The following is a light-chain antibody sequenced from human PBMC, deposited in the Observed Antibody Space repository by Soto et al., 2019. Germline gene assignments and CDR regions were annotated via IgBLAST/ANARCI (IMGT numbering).Light chain of an antibody. CDR1: SRDVGGYNS. J-gene: IGLJ1*01. CDR3: SSYTSGSAINV. CDR2: EVT. V-gene: IGLV2-14*01. Sequence: QSALTQPASVSGSPGQSITISCAGTSRDVGGYNSVSWYQQHPGKAPKLLIYEVTNRPSGVSDRFSGSKSGNTASLTISGLQTEDDADYSCSSYTSGSAINVFGTGTKVTVL.